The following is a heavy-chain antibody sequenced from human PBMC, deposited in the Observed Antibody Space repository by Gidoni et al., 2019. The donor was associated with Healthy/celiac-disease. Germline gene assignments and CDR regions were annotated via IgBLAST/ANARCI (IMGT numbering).Heavy chain of an antibody. CDR1: GITFSSYA. CDR2: MIGGGVST. Sequence: EAQLLKSGGGLVQPGGSLRFTCASAGITFSSYAMTRFRHAPGKGRKWVSSMIGGGVSTYYGDSVEGPFTICRDNSKNTHYLQMNSLRADDTAMYDCASAPSGTYTSGFWGQGTLVTVSS. CDR3: ASAPSGTYTSGF. V-gene: IGHV3-23*01. J-gene: IGHJ4*02. D-gene: IGHD1-26*01.